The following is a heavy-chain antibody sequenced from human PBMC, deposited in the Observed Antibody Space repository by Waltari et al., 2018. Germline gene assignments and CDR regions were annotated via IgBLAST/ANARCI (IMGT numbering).Heavy chain of an antibody. CDR2: IHYSGST. Sequence: QVQLQQWGAGLLKPSETLSLTCAVYGGSFSGYYWSWIRQPPGKGLEWIGYIHYSGSTNYNPSLKSRVTISLDTSKNQFSLKLNSVTAADTAVYYCARADGYSYGFRFDYWGQGTLVTVSS. CDR3: ARADGYSYGFRFDY. V-gene: IGHV4-34*11. CDR1: GGSFSGYY. D-gene: IGHD5-18*01. J-gene: IGHJ4*02.